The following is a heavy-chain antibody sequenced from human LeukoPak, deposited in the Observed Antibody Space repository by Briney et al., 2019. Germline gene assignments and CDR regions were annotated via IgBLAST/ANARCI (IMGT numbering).Heavy chain of an antibody. CDR1: GYTFTGYY. J-gene: IGHJ4*02. V-gene: IGHV1-2*02. CDR2: INPNSGGT. CDR3: ARDERSLGYCSGGSCSTSDY. D-gene: IGHD2-15*01. Sequence: ASVKVSCKASGYTFTGYYMHWVRQAPGQGLEWMGWINPNSGGTNYAQKFQGRVTMNRETSISTAYMELSRLRSDDTAVYYCARDERSLGYCSGGSCSTSDYWGQGTLVTVSS.